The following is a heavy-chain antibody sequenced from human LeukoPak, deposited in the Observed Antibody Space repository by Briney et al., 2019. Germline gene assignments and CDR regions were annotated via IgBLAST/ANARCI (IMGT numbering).Heavy chain of an antibody. CDR1: GYPFTNYG. CDR3: AIDSSGYYWS. Sequence: ASVKVSCKASGYPFTNYGTSWVRQAPGQGLEWMGGFDPEDGETIYAQKFQGRVTMTEDTSTDTAYMELSSLRSEDTAVYYCAIDSSGYYWSWGQGTLVTVSS. CDR2: FDPEDGET. J-gene: IGHJ5*02. D-gene: IGHD3-22*01. V-gene: IGHV1-24*01.